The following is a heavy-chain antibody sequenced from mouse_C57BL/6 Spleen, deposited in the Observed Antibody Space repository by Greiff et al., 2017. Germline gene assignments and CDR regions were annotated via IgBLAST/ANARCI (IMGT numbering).Heavy chain of an antibody. Sequence: QVQLQQPGAELVMPGASVKLSCKASGYTFTSYWMPWVRQRPGQGLEWIGELDPSDSYTNYNQKFQGKFTFTVNKSSSNAYMQLSSLTSEDSAVYYCARDLSTGDYWGQGTTLTVSS. CDR2: LDPSDSYT. V-gene: IGHV1-69*01. D-gene: IGHD2-1*01. CDR1: GYTFTSYW. CDR3: ARDLSTGDY. J-gene: IGHJ2*01.